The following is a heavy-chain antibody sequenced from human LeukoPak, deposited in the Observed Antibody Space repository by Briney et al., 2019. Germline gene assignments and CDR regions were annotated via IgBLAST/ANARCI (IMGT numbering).Heavy chain of an antibody. V-gene: IGHV1-69*13. CDR2: IIPIFGTA. D-gene: IGHD3-22*01. CDR1: EYTFTGYY. CDR3: ATKIPTYYYDSSGYYLDY. Sequence: ASVKVSCKASEYTFTGYYMHWVRQAPGQGLEWMGGIIPIFGTANYAQKFQGRVTITADESTSTAYMELSSLRSEDTAVYYCATKIPTYYYDSSGYYLDYWGQGTLVTVSS. J-gene: IGHJ4*02.